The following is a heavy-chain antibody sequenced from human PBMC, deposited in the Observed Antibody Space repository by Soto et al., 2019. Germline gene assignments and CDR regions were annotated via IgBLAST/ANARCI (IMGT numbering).Heavy chain of an antibody. V-gene: IGHV4-39*01. CDR1: GGYISSSSYY. CDR3: ARQRSYCSGGSCYSDDAFDI. CDR2: IYYSGST. J-gene: IGHJ3*02. Sequence: SETLSLTCPVSGGYISSSSYYWGWIRQPPGKGLEWIGSIYYSGSTYYNPSLRSRVTISVDTSKNQFSLKLSSVTAADTAVYYCARQRSYCSGGSCYSDDAFDIWGQGTMVTVSS. D-gene: IGHD2-15*01.